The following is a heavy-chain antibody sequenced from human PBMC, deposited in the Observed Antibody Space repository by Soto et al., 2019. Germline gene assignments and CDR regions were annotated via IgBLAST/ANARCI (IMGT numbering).Heavy chain of an antibody. V-gene: IGHV3-30*18. CDR2: IGNDGAAR. D-gene: IGHD6-19*01. CDR1: GFNFGDYG. CDR3: AKETIAVAGPNYFDF. Sequence: QSGGSLRLSCVGSGFNFGDYGMHWVRHTPGKGLEWVAVIGNDGAARFYGDSVKGRFTISRDNSRSTFFLQMSSLRPEDTAICYCAKETIAVAGPNYFDFWGQGTQVTVSS. J-gene: IGHJ4*02.